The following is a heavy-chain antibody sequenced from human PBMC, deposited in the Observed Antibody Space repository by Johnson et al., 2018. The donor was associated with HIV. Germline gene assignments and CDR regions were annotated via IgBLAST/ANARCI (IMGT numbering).Heavy chain of an antibody. J-gene: IGHJ3*01. D-gene: IGHD4-11*01. CDR1: GFTFSSYG. CDR3: ANLQSSDFPYAFDV. Sequence: QVQLVESGGGVVQPGGSLRLSCAASGFTFSSYGMHWVRQAPGKGLEWVAIIRYDGSNKYYADSVKGRFPISRDDSKNTVYLQMSSLRAEDTAVYSCANLQSSDFPYAFDVWGQGTMVTVSS. V-gene: IGHV3-30*02. CDR2: IRYDGSNK.